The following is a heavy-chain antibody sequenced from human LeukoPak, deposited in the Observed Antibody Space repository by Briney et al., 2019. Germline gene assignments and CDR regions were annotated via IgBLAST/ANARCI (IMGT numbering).Heavy chain of an antibody. Sequence: PSETLSLICSVSGDSIKSNSHYWGWVRQPPGKGLEWIGSVFHSGSTSYNPSLKGRLTMSVDTSKNQFSLQLTSVTAADTALYFSTRRRAYESPDFWGPGALVTVSP. V-gene: IGHV4-39*01. CDR2: VFHSGST. J-gene: IGHJ4*02. D-gene: IGHD5-12*01. CDR3: TRRRAYESPDF. CDR1: GDSIKSNSHY.